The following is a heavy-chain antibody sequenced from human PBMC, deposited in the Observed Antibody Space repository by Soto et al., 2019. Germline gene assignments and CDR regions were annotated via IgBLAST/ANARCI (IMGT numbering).Heavy chain of an antibody. V-gene: IGHV4-59*01. CDR2: TYYSGST. Sequence: SETLSLTCTVSGCSISSYYWSWIRQPPGKGLEWIGYTYYSGSTNYNPSLQSRVTISVDTSKNHFSLNVSSVTAADTAVYFCARGGWSVGPWGQGTLVTVSS. CDR3: ARGGWSVGP. CDR1: GCSISSYY. D-gene: IGHD6-19*01. J-gene: IGHJ5*02.